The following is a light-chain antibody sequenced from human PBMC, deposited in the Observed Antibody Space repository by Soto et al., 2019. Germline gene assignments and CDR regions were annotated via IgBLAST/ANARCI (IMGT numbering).Light chain of an antibody. J-gene: IGKJ1*01. CDR2: DAS. CDR1: QSIATW. CDR3: QQYNTYWT. V-gene: IGKV1-5*01. Sequence: DIQMTQFPSTLSASVGDRVIITCRASQSIATWLAWYQQKPGKAPKLVIYDASSLESGVPPRFSGGGSGTEFTLTISSLQPDDFATYYCQQYNTYWTFGQGTKVEIK.